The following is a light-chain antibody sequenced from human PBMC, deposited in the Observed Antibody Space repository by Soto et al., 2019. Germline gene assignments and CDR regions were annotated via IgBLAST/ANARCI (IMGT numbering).Light chain of an antibody. CDR1: SSYVGGYNY. J-gene: IGLJ1*01. CDR3: SSYAGSNA. CDR2: EVS. V-gene: IGLV2-8*01. Sequence: QSAMTQPPSASRSPGQSVTISFTGTSSYVGGYNYFSWYQQHPGKAPKLMIYEVSKRPSGVPDRFSGSKSGNTASLTVSGLQAEDEADYYCSSYAGSNAFGTGTKVTVL.